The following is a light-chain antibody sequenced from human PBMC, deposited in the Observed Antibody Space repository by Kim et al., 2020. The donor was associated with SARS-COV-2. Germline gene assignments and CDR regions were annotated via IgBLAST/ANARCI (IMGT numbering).Light chain of an antibody. V-gene: IGLV3-1*01. J-gene: IGLJ2*01. CDR2: QDT. Sequence: VSPGQTASITCSGDKLGDKYACWYQQKPGQSPMLVIYQDTKRPSGIPERFSGSNSGNTATLTISGTQAMDEADYYCQAWDSSTVVFGGGTQLTVL. CDR1: KLGDKY. CDR3: QAWDSSTVV.